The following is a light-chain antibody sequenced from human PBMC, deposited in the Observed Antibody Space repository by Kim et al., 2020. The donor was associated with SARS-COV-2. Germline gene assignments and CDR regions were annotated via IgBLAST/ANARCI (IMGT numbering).Light chain of an antibody. J-gene: IGKJ1*01. V-gene: IGKV3-15*01. CDR1: QSVSSN. CDR2: GAS. CDR3: QQYNKWQRT. Sequence: EIVMTQSPATLSVSPGEGVTLSCRASQSVSSNLAWYQQKPGQVPRLLIYGASTRATGIPARFSGSGSGTDFTLTISSLQSEDFAVYYCQQYNKWQRTFGQGTKVDIK.